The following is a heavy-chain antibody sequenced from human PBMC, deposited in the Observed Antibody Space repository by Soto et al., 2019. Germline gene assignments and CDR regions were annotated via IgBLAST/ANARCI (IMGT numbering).Heavy chain of an antibody. CDR1: GFTFSSYA. CDR3: ANGKTTVIKHVYYGMDV. Sequence: GGSLRLSCAASGFTFSSYAMSWVRQAPGKGLEWVSAISGSGGSTYYADSVKGRFTISRDNSKNTLYLQMNSLRAEDTAVYYCANGKTTVIKHVYYGMDVWGQGTTVTVSS. CDR2: ISGSGGST. D-gene: IGHD4-17*01. J-gene: IGHJ6*02. V-gene: IGHV3-23*01.